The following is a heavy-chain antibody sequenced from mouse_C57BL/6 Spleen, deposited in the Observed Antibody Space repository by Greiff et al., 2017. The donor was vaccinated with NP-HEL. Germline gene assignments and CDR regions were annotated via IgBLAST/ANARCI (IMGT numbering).Heavy chain of an antibody. CDR3: ASPITTVVARDYAMDY. V-gene: IGHV1-39*01. CDR1: GYSFTDYN. CDR2: INPNYGTT. J-gene: IGHJ4*01. Sequence: EVQLQQSGPELVKPGASVKISCKASGYSFTDYNMNWVKQSNGKSLEWIGVINPNYGTTSYNQKFKGKATLTVDQSSSTAYMQLNSLTSEDSAVYYGASPITTVVARDYAMDYWGQGTSVTVSS. D-gene: IGHD1-1*01.